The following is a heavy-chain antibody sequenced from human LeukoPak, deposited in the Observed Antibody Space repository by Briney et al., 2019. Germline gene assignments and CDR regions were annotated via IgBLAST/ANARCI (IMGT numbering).Heavy chain of an antibody. CDR3: AKDRDCSSTGCYVFAN. CDR1: GLTVSSYG. D-gene: IGHD2-2*01. CDR2: IIGSAVNT. Sequence: GGSLRLSCGASGLTVSSYGMSWVRQAPGKGLEWVSTIIGSAVNTYYADSVKGRFTISRDNSKNTMYLQMNNLRAEDTAIYYCAKDRDCSSTGCYVFANWGQGTLVTVSS. J-gene: IGHJ4*02. V-gene: IGHV3-23*01.